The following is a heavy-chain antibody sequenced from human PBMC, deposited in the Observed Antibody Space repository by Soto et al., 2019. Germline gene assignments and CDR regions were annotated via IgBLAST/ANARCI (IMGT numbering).Heavy chain of an antibody. J-gene: IGHJ6*02. Sequence: ASVKVSCKASGYTFTSYYMHWVRQAPGQGLEWMGIINPSGGSTSYAQKFQGRVTMTRDTSTSTVYMELSSLRSDDTAVYYCAREYYGSGSEYYYYGMDVWGQGTTVTVSS. D-gene: IGHD3-10*01. CDR2: INPSGGST. CDR3: AREYYGSGSEYYYYGMDV. CDR1: GYTFTSYY. V-gene: IGHV1-46*01.